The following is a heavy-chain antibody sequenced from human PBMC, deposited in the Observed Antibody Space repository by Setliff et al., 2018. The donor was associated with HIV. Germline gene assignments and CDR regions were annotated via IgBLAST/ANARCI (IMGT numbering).Heavy chain of an antibody. Sequence: PSETLSLTCTVSGVSISSGSYYWSWIRQSAGKGLEWIGRIYTSGSTNDNPSLKSRITISVDTSNNQFSLRLSSVTAADTAVYYCARDEGRATGSWWDQSASWYLDYWGHGILVTV. CDR3: ARDEGRATGSWWDQSASWYLDY. D-gene: IGHD6-13*01. CDR1: GVSISSGSYY. CDR2: IYTSGST. J-gene: IGHJ4*01. V-gene: IGHV4-61*02.